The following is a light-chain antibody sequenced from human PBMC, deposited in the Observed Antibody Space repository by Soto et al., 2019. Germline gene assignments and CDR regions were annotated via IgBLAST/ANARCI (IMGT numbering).Light chain of an antibody. J-gene: IGKJ1*01. CDR1: QTISSY. Sequence: DIQMTQSPSSLSASVGDRVTITCPASQTISSYLNWYQQRPGKGPHLLIFATSSLQSGVPSRFSGSGSGTDFTLTISSLQPEDFATYYCQQTYTTPPTFGQGTKVEIK. V-gene: IGKV1-39*01. CDR2: ATS. CDR3: QQTYTTPPT.